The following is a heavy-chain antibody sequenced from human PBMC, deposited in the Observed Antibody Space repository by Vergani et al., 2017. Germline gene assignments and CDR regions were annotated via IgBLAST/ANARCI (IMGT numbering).Heavy chain of an antibody. D-gene: IGHD6-13*01. CDR3: AKVAHDRRGAGSNWFDR. Sequence: EVQLLESGGGLVKPGGSLRLSCAASGFTFSSYAMSWVRQAPGKGLEWVSAISGSGGSTYYADSVKGRFTISRDNSKNTLYLQMNSLRAEDTAVYYCAKVAHDRRGAGSNWFDRWDQRTVITVSA. J-gene: IGHJ5*02. CDR2: ISGSGGST. V-gene: IGHV3-23*01. CDR1: GFTFSSYA.